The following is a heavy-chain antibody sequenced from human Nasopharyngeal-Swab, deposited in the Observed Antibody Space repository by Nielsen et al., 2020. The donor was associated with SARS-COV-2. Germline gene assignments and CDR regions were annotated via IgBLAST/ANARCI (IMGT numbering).Heavy chain of an antibody. J-gene: IGHJ4*02. CDR2: IKQDGSEK. CDR1: GFTFSSYW. Sequence: GGSLRLSCAASGFTFSSYWMSWVRQAPGKGLEWVANIKQDGSEKYYADSVKGRFTISRDNAKNSLYLQMNSLRAEDTAVYYCARDSRGYSYGYIYFDYWGQGTLVTVSS. V-gene: IGHV3-7*03. D-gene: IGHD5-18*01. CDR3: ARDSRGYSYGYIYFDY.